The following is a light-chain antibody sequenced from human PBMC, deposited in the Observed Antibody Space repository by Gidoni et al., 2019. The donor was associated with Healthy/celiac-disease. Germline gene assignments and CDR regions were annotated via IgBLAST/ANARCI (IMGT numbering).Light chain of an antibody. Sequence: DIVMTQSPDSLAVSLGERATINCKSSTSVLYSSNNKDYLAWYQQKPGQPPKLLIYWASTRESVVPDRFSGSGSVTDFTLTISRLQAEDVAVYYCQQYYSTPWTFGQGTKVEIK. CDR2: WAS. V-gene: IGKV4-1*01. CDR3: QQYYSTPWT. CDR1: TSVLYSSNNKDY. J-gene: IGKJ1*01.